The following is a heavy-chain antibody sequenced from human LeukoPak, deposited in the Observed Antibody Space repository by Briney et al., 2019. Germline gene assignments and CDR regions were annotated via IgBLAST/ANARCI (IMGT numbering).Heavy chain of an antibody. CDR3: AKESGKFDY. CDR1: GLTFHDYA. V-gene: IGHV3-43*02. Sequence: GGSLRLSCVASGLTFHDYAMHWVRQAPGQGLEWVSLISADGGSTFYADSVRGRFSISRDNSKNSLYLQMNSLRTEDTAMYYCAKESGKFDYWGQGTLVAVSS. CDR2: ISADGGST. J-gene: IGHJ4*02.